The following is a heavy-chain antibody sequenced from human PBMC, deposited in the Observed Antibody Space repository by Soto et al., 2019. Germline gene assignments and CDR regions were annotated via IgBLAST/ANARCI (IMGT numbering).Heavy chain of an antibody. CDR3: AKITMPESTTPAY. CDR2: INPKSGDT. J-gene: IGHJ4*02. Sequence: ASVKVSCKASGYTFTAFYIYWVRQAPGQGLEWVGRINPKSGDTNYAQRFQGRVTMTRDTSISTAYLELSTLRAEDTAVYYCAKITMPESTTPAYWGQGTLVTV. D-gene: IGHD1-26*01. V-gene: IGHV1-2*06. CDR1: GYTFTAFY.